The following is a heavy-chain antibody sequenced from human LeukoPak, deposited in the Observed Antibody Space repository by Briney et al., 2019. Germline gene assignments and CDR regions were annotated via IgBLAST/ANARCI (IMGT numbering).Heavy chain of an antibody. CDR3: AKDGKYGSGSLDY. Sequence: PGGSLRLSCAASGFTFSSYGMHWVRQAPGKGLEWVAFIRYDGSNKYYADSVKGRFTISRDNSKNTLYLQMNSLRAEDTAVYYCAKDGKYGSGSLDYWGQGTLVTVSS. V-gene: IGHV3-30*02. CDR1: GFTFSSYG. CDR2: IRYDGSNK. D-gene: IGHD3-10*01. J-gene: IGHJ4*02.